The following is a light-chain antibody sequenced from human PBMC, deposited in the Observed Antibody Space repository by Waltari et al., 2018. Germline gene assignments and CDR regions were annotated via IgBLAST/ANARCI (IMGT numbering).Light chain of an antibody. CDR3: AAWDDSLNGHVV. J-gene: IGLJ2*01. V-gene: IGLV1-44*01. Sequence: QSVLTQPPSASGTPGQRVTISCSGSSSNIGRNTVNWYQQPPGTATKLLIYSNNQRPAGVPARFSGSKSGTSASLAISGLQSEDEADYYCAAWDDSLNGHVVFGGGTKLTVL. CDR1: SSNIGRNT. CDR2: SNN.